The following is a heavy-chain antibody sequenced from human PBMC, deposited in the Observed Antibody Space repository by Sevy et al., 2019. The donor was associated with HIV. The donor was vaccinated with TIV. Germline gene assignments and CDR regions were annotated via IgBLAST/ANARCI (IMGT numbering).Heavy chain of an antibody. D-gene: IGHD2-8*02. CDR3: STDPIIVLLVTDGMDV. V-gene: IGHV3-15*01. CDR1: GFTFYYAW. CDR2: IKSKSDGGTT. J-gene: IGHJ6*02. Sequence: GGSLRLSCAASGFTFYYAWMSWVRQAPGRGLEWVGRIKSKSDGGTTDYAAPVKGRFTIPRADSKTRLYLEMNSLKTEDTAVYYCSTDPIIVLLVTDGMDVWGQGTTVTVSS.